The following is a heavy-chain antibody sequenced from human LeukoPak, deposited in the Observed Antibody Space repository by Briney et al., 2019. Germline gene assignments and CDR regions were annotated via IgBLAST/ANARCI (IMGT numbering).Heavy chain of an antibody. CDR2: INPSGGST. CDR3: ARGVAGYFDY. CDR1: GYTFTSYY. D-gene: IGHD2-15*01. J-gene: IGHJ4*02. Sequence: ASVKVSCKASGYTFTSYYMHWVRQAPGQGLEWTGIINPSGGSTSYAQKFQGRVTMTRDTSTSTVYMELRSLRSDDTAVYYCARGVAGYFDYWGQGTLVTVSS. V-gene: IGHV1-46*01.